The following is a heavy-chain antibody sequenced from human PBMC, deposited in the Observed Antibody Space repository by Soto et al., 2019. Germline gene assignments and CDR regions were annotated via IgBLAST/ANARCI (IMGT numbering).Heavy chain of an antibody. CDR1: GITYTTYA. J-gene: IGHJ5*02. D-gene: IGHD5-12*01. V-gene: IGHV1-3*04. CDR2: INTGNGNT. CDR3: ARAISGYVS. Sequence: QVQLVQSGAEVKKPGAAVKVACKASGITYTTYAIHGVRQAPGQGREWMGWINTGNGNTRYSQRLQGRVTLTTDTSASTAYMAVSSLTSEDTAVYYCARAISGYVSWGQGTLITVSS.